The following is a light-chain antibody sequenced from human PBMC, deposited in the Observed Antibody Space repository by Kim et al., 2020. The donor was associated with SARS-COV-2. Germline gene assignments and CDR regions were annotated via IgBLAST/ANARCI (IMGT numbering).Light chain of an antibody. CDR2: FDS. Sequence: SYELTQPPSVSVAPGRTATITYGGNNIEGKSVHWYQQKPGQAPVLVIYFDSDRPSGIPERFSGSNSANTATLTISRVEAGDEADYYCQVWDSSSDHLVFGGGTQLTVL. J-gene: IGLJ2*01. CDR3: QVWDSSSDHLV. V-gene: IGLV3-21*04. CDR1: NIEGKS.